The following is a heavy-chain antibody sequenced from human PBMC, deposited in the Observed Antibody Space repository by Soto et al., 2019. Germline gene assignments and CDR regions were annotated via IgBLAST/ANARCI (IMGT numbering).Heavy chain of an antibody. CDR2: ISSSSSTI. D-gene: IGHD3-10*01. CDR3: ARANYYGPQGDFDY. J-gene: IGHJ4*02. CDR1: GFTFSSYS. V-gene: IGHV3-48*01. Sequence: GGSLRLSCAASGFTFSSYSMNWVRQAPGKGLEWVSYISSSSSTIYYADSVKGRFTISRDNAKNSLYLQMNSLRAEDTAVYYWARANYYGPQGDFDYGGQGTLVTVS.